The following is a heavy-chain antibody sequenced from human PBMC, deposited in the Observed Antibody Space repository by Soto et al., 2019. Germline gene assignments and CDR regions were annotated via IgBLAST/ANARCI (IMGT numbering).Heavy chain of an antibody. CDR2: IIPVIDTA. Sequence: ASVKVSCKASGGTFSNYAFNWVRQAPGQGLEWMGGIIPVIDTADYTQKLQGRVTISADESTSTVYLDLSSLRSEDSAVYYCATSDTTXXXEYFQQWGQGTLVTVSS. V-gene: IGHV1-69*13. CDR3: ATSDTTXXXEYFQQ. J-gene: IGHJ1*01. D-gene: IGHD5-18*01. CDR1: GGTFSNYA.